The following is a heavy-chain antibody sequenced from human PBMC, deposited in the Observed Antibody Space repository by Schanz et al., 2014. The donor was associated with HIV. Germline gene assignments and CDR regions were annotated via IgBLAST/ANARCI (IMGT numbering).Heavy chain of an antibody. CDR1: GFTLSNYA. V-gene: IGHV3-23*01. J-gene: IGHJ3*02. CDR2: ISASGATT. CDR3: AIRTPMISFGAFDI. D-gene: IGHD3-16*01. Sequence: EVQLLESGGGLVQPGGSLRLSCAAAGFTLSNYAMTWVRQPPGKGLEWVSTISASGATTFYAGSVKGRFTISRDNSKKMLFLQMNRLRAEDTAVYYCAIRTPMISFGAFDIWGRGTMVTVSS.